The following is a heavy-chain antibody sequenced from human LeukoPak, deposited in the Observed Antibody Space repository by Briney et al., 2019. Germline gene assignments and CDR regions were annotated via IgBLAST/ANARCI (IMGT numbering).Heavy chain of an antibody. J-gene: IGHJ4*02. CDR3: ARDVAPGIAVAGTRTFDY. D-gene: IGHD6-19*01. CDR1: GGSISGYY. CDR2: LYYMRGA. Sequence: TSETLSLTCTVSGGSISGYYWSWSRQPPGKGVEWIGNLYYMRGAWYKSSLKSRVTTSVDTSRNEFSLKLSSVTAADTAVYYCARDVAPGIAVAGTRTFDYWGQGTLVTVSS. V-gene: IGHV4-59*01.